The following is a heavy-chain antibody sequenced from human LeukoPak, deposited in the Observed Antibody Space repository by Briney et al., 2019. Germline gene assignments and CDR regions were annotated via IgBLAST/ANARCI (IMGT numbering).Heavy chain of an antibody. J-gene: IGHJ4*02. Sequence: GGSLRLSCAASGFTFSSYWMHWVRQAPGKGLVWVSHINSDGSSTSYADSVKGRFTISRDNAKNTLYLQMNSLRAEDTAVYYCARGTYYYGSGSYPYDYWGQGTLVTVSS. D-gene: IGHD3-10*01. CDR3: ARGTYYYGSGSYPYDY. CDR2: INSDGSST. V-gene: IGHV3-74*01. CDR1: GFTFSSYW.